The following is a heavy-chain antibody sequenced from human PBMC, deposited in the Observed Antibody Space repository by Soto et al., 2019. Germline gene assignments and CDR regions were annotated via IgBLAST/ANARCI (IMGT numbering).Heavy chain of an antibody. D-gene: IGHD3-10*01. CDR2: ISYDGNNK. CDR1: GFTFSNYA. J-gene: IGHJ5*02. CDR3: ARDRYYYGSGSPPRGDNWFDP. Sequence: PGGSLRLSCAASGFTFSNYAMHWVRQAPGKGLEWVAVISYDGNNKYYADSVKGRFTFSRDNSKNTLYLQMNSLRAEDTAVYYCARDRYYYGSGSPPRGDNWFDPWGEGSLGTMFS. V-gene: IGHV3-30-3*01.